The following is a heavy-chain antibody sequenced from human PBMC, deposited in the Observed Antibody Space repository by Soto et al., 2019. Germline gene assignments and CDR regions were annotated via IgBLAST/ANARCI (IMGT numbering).Heavy chain of an antibody. CDR3: ARVQYSSGWYSTSHYYGMDV. D-gene: IGHD6-19*01. J-gene: IGHJ6*02. CDR2: ISGSGGST. Sequence: PGGSLRLSCAASGFTFSSYAMSWVRQAPGKGLEWVSAISGSGGSTYYADSVKGRFTISRDNSKNTLYLQMNSLRAEDTAVYYCARVQYSSGWYSTSHYYGMDVWGQGTTVTVSS. CDR1: GFTFSSYA. V-gene: IGHV3-23*01.